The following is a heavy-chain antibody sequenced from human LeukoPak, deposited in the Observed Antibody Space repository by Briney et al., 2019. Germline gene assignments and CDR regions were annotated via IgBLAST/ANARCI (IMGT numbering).Heavy chain of an antibody. J-gene: IGHJ4*02. D-gene: IGHD3-22*01. CDR2: ISGSGGST. Sequence: PGGSLRLSCAASGLTFRKYAMTWVRQAPGKGLEWVSAISGSGGSTYYADSVKGRFTISRDNSKNMLFLQMNSLRAEDTAVYYCAKDSSGWSKDCWGQGTLVTVSS. CDR3: AKDSSGWSKDC. CDR1: GLTFRKYA. V-gene: IGHV3-23*01.